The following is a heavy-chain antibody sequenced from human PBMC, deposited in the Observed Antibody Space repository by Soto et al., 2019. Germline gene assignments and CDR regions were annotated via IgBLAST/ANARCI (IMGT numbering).Heavy chain of an antibody. CDR1: GGSISSYY. J-gene: IGHJ5*02. V-gene: IGHV4-4*07. Sequence: SETLSLTCTVSGGSISSYYWSWIRQPAGKGLEWIGRIYTSGSTNYNPSLNSRVTMSVDTSKNQFSLKLSSVTAADTAVYYCARDHSITMVRGVMVPAWFDPWGQGTLVTVSS. CDR3: ARDHSITMVRGVMVPAWFDP. D-gene: IGHD3-10*01. CDR2: IYTSGST.